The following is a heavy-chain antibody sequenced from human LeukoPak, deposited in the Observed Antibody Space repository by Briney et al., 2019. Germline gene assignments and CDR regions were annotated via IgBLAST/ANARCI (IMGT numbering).Heavy chain of an antibody. CDR2: ISINGGTI. D-gene: IGHD2/OR15-2a*01. J-gene: IGHJ4*02. Sequence: GGSLRLSCAASGFTFSNYAMSWVRQAPGKGLEWVSAISINGGTIYYADSVKGRFTTSRDNSKNTLYLQVNSLRAVDTAVYFCEKAAPDTTYFDSWGQGTLVTVSS. V-gene: IGHV3-23*01. CDR1: GFTFSNYA. CDR3: EKAAPDTTYFDS.